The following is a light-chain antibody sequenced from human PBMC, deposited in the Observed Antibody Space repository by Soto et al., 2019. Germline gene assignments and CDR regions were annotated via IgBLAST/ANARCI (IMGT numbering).Light chain of an antibody. CDR1: QSISSNY. Sequence: EIVLTQSPGTLSLSPGERATLSCRASQSISSNYLAWYQQKPGQAPRLLIYGASSRATGIPDRFSGSGSGTDFTLTISRLEPEDFAVYYCQKYGSSQWTFGQGTKVEIK. V-gene: IGKV3-20*01. J-gene: IGKJ1*01. CDR3: QKYGSSQWT. CDR2: GAS.